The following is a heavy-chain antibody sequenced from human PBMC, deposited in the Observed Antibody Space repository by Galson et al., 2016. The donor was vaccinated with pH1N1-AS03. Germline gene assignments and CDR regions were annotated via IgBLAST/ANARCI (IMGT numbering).Heavy chain of an antibody. CDR1: GFSLATSGVG. D-gene: IGHD2/OR15-2a*01. J-gene: IGHJ4*02. Sequence: PALVKPTQTLTLTCAFSGFSLATSGVGVGWIRQPPGKALEWLALIYWDDDKLYNPSLKSRLTVTKDTSKNPVVLTSTDMDPVDTATYFCTRSRYYNTNLYYFDYWGQGTLVTVSS. CDR3: TRSRYYNTNLYYFDY. CDR2: IYWDDDK. V-gene: IGHV2-5*02.